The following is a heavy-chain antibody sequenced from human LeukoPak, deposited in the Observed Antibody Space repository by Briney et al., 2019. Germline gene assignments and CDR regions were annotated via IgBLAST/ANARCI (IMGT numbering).Heavy chain of an antibody. Sequence: ASVKVSCKASGGTFSSYAISWVRQAPGQGLEWMGRIIPSLGIANYAQKFQGRVTITADKSTSTAYMELSSLRSEDTAVYYCARAAVAGTPNFDYWGQGTLVTVSS. D-gene: IGHD6-19*01. V-gene: IGHV1-69*04. CDR3: ARAAVAGTPNFDY. CDR1: GGTFSSYA. CDR2: IIPSLGIA. J-gene: IGHJ4*02.